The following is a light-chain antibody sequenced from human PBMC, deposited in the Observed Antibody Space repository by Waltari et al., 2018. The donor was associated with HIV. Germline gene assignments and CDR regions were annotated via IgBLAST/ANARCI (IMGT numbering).Light chain of an antibody. CDR3: ATHSTTDFLM. Sequence: HSALTQPASVSGSPGQSVTISCSGLSFEPGLYNFVSWYQQRPDKAPRLILSGVAYRSEGVPYRFSGSKSGDTASLTISGLQSDDEAHYYCATHSTTDFLMFGGGTKLTVL. CDR1: SFEPGLYNF. V-gene: IGLV2-14*01. CDR2: GVA. J-gene: IGLJ3*02.